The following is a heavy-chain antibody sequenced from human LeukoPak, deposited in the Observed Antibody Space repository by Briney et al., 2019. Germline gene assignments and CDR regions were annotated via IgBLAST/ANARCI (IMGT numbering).Heavy chain of an antibody. CDR2: MKQDGSEK. D-gene: IGHD1-26*01. CDR1: GFTFSSYW. CDR3: ARATLTEYSGSYLDY. J-gene: IGHJ4*02. Sequence: GGSLRLSCAASGFTFSSYWMSWVRQAPGKGLEWVANMKQDGSEKYYVDSVKGRFTISRDNAKNSLYLQMNSLRAEDTAVYYCARATLTEYSGSYLDYWGQGTLVTVSS. V-gene: IGHV3-7*03.